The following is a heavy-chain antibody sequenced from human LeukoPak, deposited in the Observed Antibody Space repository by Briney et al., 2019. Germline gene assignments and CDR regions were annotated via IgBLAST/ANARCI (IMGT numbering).Heavy chain of an antibody. D-gene: IGHD2-2*02. Sequence: SQTLSLTCTVSGGSISSGDYYWSWIRQPPGKGLEWIGYIYYSGSTYYNPSLKSRVTISVDTSKNQFSLKLSSVTAADTAVYYCARGHIVVVVPAAIPRSDWFDPWGQGTLVTVSS. CDR2: IYYSGST. CDR3: ARGHIVVVVPAAIPRSDWFDP. J-gene: IGHJ5*02. V-gene: IGHV4-30-4*01. CDR1: GGSISSGDYY.